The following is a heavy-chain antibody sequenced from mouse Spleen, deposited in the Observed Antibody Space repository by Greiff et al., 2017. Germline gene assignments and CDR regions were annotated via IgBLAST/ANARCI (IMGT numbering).Heavy chain of an antibody. CDR2: INPKYGTT. V-gene: IGHV1-39*01. Sequence: EVQLVESGPELVKPGASVKISCKASGSSFTDYNMNWVKQSNGKSLEWIGVINPKYGTTSYNQKFKGKATLTVDHSSSTAYMQLNSLTSEDSALYYCATYGGYYDVGGFAYWGQGTLVTVSA. CDR3: ATYGGYYDVGGFAY. D-gene: IGHD1-1*02. J-gene: IGHJ3*01. CDR1: GSSFTDYN.